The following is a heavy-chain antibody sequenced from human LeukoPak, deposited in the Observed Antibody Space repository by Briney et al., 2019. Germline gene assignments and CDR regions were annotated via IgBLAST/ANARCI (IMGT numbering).Heavy chain of an antibody. V-gene: IGHV4-34*01. CDR1: GGSLSGYY. D-gene: IGHD3-22*01. J-gene: IGHJ4*02. Sequence: SETLSLTCAVYGGSLSGYYWSWIRQPPGKGLEWIGEINHSGSTNYNPSLKSRVTISVDTSKNQFSLKLSSVTAADTAVYYCARVPRWYYDSSGYLMHYFDYWGQGTLVTVSS. CDR2: INHSGST. CDR3: ARVPRWYYDSSGYLMHYFDY.